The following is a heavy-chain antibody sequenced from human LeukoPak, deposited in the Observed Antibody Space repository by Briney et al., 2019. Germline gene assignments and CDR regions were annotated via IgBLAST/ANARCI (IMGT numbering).Heavy chain of an antibody. V-gene: IGHV4-59*01. D-gene: IGHD1-14*01. Sequence: PSETLSLTCTVSGGSISSYYWSWIRQPPGKGLEWIGYIYYSGSTNYNPSLKSRVTISVDTSKNQFSLKLSSVTAADTAVYYCARDITFPFGDAFDIWGQGTMVTVSS. J-gene: IGHJ3*02. CDR3: ARDITFPFGDAFDI. CDR1: GGSISSYY. CDR2: IYYSGST.